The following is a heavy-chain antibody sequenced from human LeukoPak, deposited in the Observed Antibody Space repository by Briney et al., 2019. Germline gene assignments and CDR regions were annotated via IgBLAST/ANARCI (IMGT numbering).Heavy chain of an antibody. CDR1: GGSSSGYY. V-gene: IGHV4-34*01. J-gene: IGHJ1*01. CDR2: INHSGST. Sequence: SETLSLTCAVYGGSSSGYYWSWIRQPPGKGLEWIGEINHSGSTNYNPSLKSRVTISVDTSKNQFSLKLSSVTAADTAVYYCARGHSYYYGSGSYSYFQHWGQGTLVTVSS. CDR3: ARGHSYYYGSGSYSYFQH. D-gene: IGHD3-10*01.